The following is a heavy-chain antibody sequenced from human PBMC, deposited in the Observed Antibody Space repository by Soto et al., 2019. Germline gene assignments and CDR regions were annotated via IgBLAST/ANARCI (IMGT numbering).Heavy chain of an antibody. CDR2: MGYNGYT. J-gene: IGHJ6*02. Sequence: QVQLQESGPGLVKPSETLSLTCTISGGPMSNYYCSWFRRPPGQGLEWIGYMGYNGYTRYNPSLRSRVTISLDTSKNQFTLILSYVTAADTALYYCARQGFGELHGLVDVWGQGTTVTVSS. CDR3: ARQGFGELHGLVDV. V-gene: IGHV4-59*08. D-gene: IGHD3-10*01. CDR1: GGPMSNYY.